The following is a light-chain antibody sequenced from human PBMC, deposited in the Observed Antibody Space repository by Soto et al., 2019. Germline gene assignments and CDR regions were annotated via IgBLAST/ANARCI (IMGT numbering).Light chain of an antibody. V-gene: IGLV1-51*01. CDR2: DNN. J-gene: IGLJ2*01. CDR3: GTWDSSLRVVV. CDR1: SSNIGNNY. Sequence: QSVLTQPPSVSAAPGQKVTISCSGSSSNIGNNYVSWYQQLPGTAPKLLIYDNNKRPSGIPDLFSGSKSGSSATLGITGLQTGDEADYYCGTWDSSLRVVVFGGGTKLTVL.